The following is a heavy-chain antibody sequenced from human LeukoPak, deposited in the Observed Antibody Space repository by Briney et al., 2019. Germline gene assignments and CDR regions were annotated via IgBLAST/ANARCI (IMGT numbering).Heavy chain of an antibody. D-gene: IGHD3-22*01. CDR1: GFTFSSYW. J-gene: IGHJ4*02. CDR2: INSDGSST. V-gene: IGHV3-74*01. Sequence: GGSLRLSCAASGFTFSSYWMHWVRHAPGKGLVWVSRINSDGSSTSYADSVKGRFTISRDNAKNTLYLQMNSLRAEDTAVYYCASPNTPFYYDSSGYGYWGQGTLVTVSS. CDR3: ASPNTPFYYDSSGYGY.